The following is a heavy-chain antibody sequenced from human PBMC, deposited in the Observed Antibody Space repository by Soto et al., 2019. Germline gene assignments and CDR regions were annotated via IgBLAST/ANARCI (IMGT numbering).Heavy chain of an antibody. CDR2: INAHTGNT. V-gene: IGHV1-18*01. D-gene: IGHD6-13*01. CDR1: GYIFSDYG. Sequence: QVQLVQSGIEVKTPGASVKVACKASGYIFSDYGISWVRQAPGQGLEWMGWINAHTGNTNDAQKFHSRVTMNKNTLTQTANMELRSLRSDDTAVYFCARDISSGSWSRSSMFDMDVWCQGTTVTVSS. CDR3: ARDISSGSWSRSSMFDMDV. J-gene: IGHJ6*02.